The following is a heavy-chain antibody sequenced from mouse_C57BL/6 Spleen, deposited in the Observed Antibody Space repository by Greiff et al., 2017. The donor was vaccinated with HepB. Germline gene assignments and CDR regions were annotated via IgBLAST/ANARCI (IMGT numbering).Heavy chain of an antibody. CDR1: GYSFTDYN. V-gene: IGHV1-39*01. J-gene: IGHJ2*01. CDR3: ARMGYYGSSPYFDY. CDR2: INPNYGTT. D-gene: IGHD1-1*01. Sequence: VHVKQSGPELVKPGASVKISCKASGYSFTDYNMNWVKQSNGKSLEWIGVINPNYGTTSYNQKFKGKATLTVDQSSSTAYMQLNSLTSEDSAVYYCARMGYYGSSPYFDYWGQGTTLTVSS.